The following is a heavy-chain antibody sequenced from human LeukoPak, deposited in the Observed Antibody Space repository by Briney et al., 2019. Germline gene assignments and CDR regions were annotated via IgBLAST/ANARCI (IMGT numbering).Heavy chain of an antibody. CDR1: GFTFSSYG. D-gene: IGHD5-24*01. CDR2: ISCDGSNK. V-gene: IGHV3-30*03. CDR3: AAGVEVY. Sequence: GGSLRLSCAASGFTFSSYGMHWVRQAPGKGLEWVAVISCDGSNKYYADSVKGRFTISRDNSKSTLYLQMNSLRAEDTAVYYCAAGVEVYWGQGTLVTVSS. J-gene: IGHJ4*02.